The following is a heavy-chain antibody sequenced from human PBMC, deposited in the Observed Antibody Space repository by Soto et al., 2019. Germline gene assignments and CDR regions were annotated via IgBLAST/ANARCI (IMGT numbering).Heavy chain of an antibody. J-gene: IGHJ2*01. Sequence: EVQLVESGGGLVQPGRSLRLSCAASGFTFDDYAMHWVRQAPGKGLEWVSGISWNSGSIGYADSVKGRFTISRDNAKNSLYLQMNSLRAEDTALYYCAKEGGYWYFDLWGRGTLVTVSS. CDR1: GFTFDDYA. CDR2: ISWNSGSI. D-gene: IGHD3-16*01. CDR3: AKEGGYWYFDL. V-gene: IGHV3-9*01.